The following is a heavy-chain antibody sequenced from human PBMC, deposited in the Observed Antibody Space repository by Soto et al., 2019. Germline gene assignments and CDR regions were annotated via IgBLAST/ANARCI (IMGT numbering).Heavy chain of an antibody. CDR1: GGSISSGGYY. Sequence: SETLSLTCTVSGGSISSGGYYWSWIRQPPGKGLEWIGYIYYSGSTNYNLSLKSRVTISVDTSKNHFSLKLSSVTAADTAVYYCARRWGDAFDFWGQGTRVTVSS. D-gene: IGHD3-16*01. CDR3: ARRWGDAFDF. J-gene: IGHJ3*01. V-gene: IGHV4-61*08. CDR2: IYYSGST.